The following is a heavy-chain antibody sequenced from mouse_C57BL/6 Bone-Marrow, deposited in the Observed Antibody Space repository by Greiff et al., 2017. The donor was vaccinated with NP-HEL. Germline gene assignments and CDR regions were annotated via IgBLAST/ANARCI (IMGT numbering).Heavy chain of an antibody. D-gene: IGHD2-4*01. J-gene: IGHJ1*03. CDR2: IDPENGDT. V-gene: IGHV14-4*01. CDR3: TKDDYDVPYWYFDV. CDR1: GFNIKDDY. Sequence: EVKLVESGAELVRPGASVKLSCTASGFNIKDDYMHWVKQRPEQGLEWIGWIDPENGDTEYASKFQGKATITADTSSNTAYLQLSSLTSEDTAVYYCTKDDYDVPYWYFDVWGTGTTVTVSS.